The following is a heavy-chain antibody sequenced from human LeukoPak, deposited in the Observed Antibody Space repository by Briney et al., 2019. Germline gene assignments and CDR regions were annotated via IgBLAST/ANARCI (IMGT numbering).Heavy chain of an antibody. CDR1: GASINSNYW. CDR2: IYHSGTT. V-gene: IGHV4-4*02. D-gene: IGHD1-26*01. CDR3: ARLRSAIVWSNYYMDV. Sequence: SETLSLTCAVSGASINSNYWWSWVRQSPGKGLEWIGEIYHSGTTNYNPSLKSRVTISVDKSKNQFSLKLSSVTAADTAVYYCARLRSAIVWSNYYMDVWGKGTTVTVSS. J-gene: IGHJ6*03.